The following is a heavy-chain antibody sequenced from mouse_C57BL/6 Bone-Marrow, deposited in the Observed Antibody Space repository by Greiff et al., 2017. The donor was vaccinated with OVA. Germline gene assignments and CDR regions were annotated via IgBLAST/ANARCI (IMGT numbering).Heavy chain of an antibody. CDR1: GYTFTGYW. CDR3: ASAVFAY. Sequence: QVQLKQSGAELVKPGASVKLSCKASGYTFTGYWMQWVKQRPGQGLEWIGEIDPSDSYTNYNQKFKGKATLTVDTSSSTAYMQLSSLTSEDSAVYYCASAVFAYWGQGTLVTVSA. V-gene: IGHV1-50*01. CDR2: IDPSDSYT. J-gene: IGHJ3*01.